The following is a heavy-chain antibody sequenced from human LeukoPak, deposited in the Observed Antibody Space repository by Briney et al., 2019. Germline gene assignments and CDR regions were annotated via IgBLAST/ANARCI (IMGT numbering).Heavy chain of an antibody. CDR3: ARDPHYYGSGTY. J-gene: IGHJ4*02. D-gene: IGHD3-10*01. CDR2: IYSSGST. CDR1: GGSISSGSYY. Sequence: SQTLSLTCTVSGGSISSGSYYWSWIRQPAGKGLEWIGRIYSSGSTNYNPSLKSRVTISVDTSKNQFSLKLSSVTAADTAVYYCARDPHYYGSGTYWGQGTLVTVSS. V-gene: IGHV4-61*02.